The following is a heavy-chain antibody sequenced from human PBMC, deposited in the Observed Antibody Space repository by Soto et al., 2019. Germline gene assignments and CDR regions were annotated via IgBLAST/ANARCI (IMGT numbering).Heavy chain of an antibody. V-gene: IGHV1-18*01. J-gene: IGHJ6*02. D-gene: IGHD3-3*01. CDR2: ISAYNGNT. Sequence: SVKVSCKASGYTFTSYGISWVRQAPGQGLEWMGWISAYNGNTNYAQKLQGRVTMTTDTSTSTAYMELRSLRSDDTAVYYCARLRDRDFWSGYQNYYYYYGMDVWGQGTTVTVSS. CDR3: ARLRDRDFWSGYQNYYYYYGMDV. CDR1: GYTFTSYG.